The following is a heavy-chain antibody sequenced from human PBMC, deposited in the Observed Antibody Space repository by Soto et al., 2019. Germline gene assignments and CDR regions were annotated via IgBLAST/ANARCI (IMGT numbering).Heavy chain of an antibody. CDR3: ERNTSNLRYYYYAMDV. D-gene: IGHD2-2*01. CDR2: IYPGDSDT. Sequence: PGESLKISCKGSGYTFNDYWIGWVRQLPGKGPEWMGIIYPGDSDTRYSPSFQGHVTITVDKSTSTAYLQWNTLKASDTAMYYCERNTSNLRYYYYAMDVWGQGTTVTVSS. V-gene: IGHV5-51*01. J-gene: IGHJ6*02. CDR1: GYTFNDYW.